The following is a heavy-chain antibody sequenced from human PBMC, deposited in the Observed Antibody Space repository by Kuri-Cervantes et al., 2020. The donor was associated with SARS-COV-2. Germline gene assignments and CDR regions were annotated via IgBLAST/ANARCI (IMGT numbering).Heavy chain of an antibody. D-gene: IGHD1-26*01. J-gene: IGHJ1*01. CDR2: INHSGST. V-gene: IGHV4-34*01. Sequence: SETLSLTCAVYGGSFSGYHWSWIRQPPGKGLEWIGEINHSGSTNYNPSLKSRVTISVDTSKNQFSLKLSSVTAADTAVYYCARVSDSGSPRHPYFQHWGQGTLVTVSS. CDR3: ARVSDSGSPRHPYFQH. CDR1: GGSFSGYH.